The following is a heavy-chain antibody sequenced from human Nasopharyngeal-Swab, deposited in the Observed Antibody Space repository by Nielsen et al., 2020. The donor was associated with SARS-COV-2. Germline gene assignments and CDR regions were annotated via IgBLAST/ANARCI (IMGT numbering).Heavy chain of an antibody. V-gene: IGHV3-48*03. Sequence: GESLKISCAASGFTFCSYEMNWVRQAPGKGLEWVSYISSSGSTIYYADSVKGRFTISRDNAKNSLYLQMNSLRAEDTAVYYCARVPALIPYYYYGMDVWGQGTMVTVSS. CDR2: ISSSGSTI. J-gene: IGHJ6*02. CDR3: ARVPALIPYYYYGMDV. CDR1: GFTFCSYE. D-gene: IGHD2-21*01.